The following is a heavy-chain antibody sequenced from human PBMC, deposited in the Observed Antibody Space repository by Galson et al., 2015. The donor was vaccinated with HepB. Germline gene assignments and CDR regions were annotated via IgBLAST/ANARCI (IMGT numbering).Heavy chain of an antibody. CDR2: ISWNSGSI. V-gene: IGHV3-9*01. J-gene: IGHJ4*02. CDR3: AKDPYPGYSRPTAYFDY. Sequence: SLRLSCAASGFTFDDYAMHWVRQAPGKGLEWVSGISWNSGSIGYADSVKGRFTISRDNAKNSLYLQMNSLRAEDTALYYCAKDPYPGYSRPTAYFDYWGQGTLVTVSS. D-gene: IGHD6-13*01. CDR1: GFTFDDYA.